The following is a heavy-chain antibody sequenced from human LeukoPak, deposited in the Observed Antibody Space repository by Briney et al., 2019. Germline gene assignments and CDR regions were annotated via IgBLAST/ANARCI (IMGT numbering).Heavy chain of an antibody. J-gene: IGHJ4*02. D-gene: IGHD3-10*01. CDR3: ARDSTYYYDSGSSGPHYFDN. CDR2: ISSDGNDK. Sequence: GRSLRLSCAASGFTFSSYGMHWVRQAPGKGLEWVALISSDGNDKLYGDSVRGRFTISRDNSMNTLYLQLNSLRAEDTAVYYCARDSTYYYDSGSSGPHYFDNWGQGTLVTVSS. V-gene: IGHV3-30*03. CDR1: GFTFSSYG.